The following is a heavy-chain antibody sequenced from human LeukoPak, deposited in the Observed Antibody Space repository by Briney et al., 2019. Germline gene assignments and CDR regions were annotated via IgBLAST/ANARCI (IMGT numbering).Heavy chain of an antibody. CDR2: ISSSSSYI. D-gene: IGHD2-2*01. V-gene: IGHV3-21*01. Sequence: PGGSLRLSCAASGFTFSNYNMNWVRQAPGKGLEWVSSISSSSSYIYYADSVKGRFTISRDNAKNSLYLQMNSLKAEDTAVYYCARDAFCSSTSCLADYWGQGALVTVSS. CDR1: GFTFSNYN. CDR3: ARDAFCSSTSCLADY. J-gene: IGHJ4*02.